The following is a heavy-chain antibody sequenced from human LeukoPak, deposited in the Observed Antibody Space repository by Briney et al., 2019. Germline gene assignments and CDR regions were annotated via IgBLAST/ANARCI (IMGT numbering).Heavy chain of an antibody. J-gene: IGHJ4*02. Sequence: GGSLRLSCAGSGFIFNNYAMHWVRQPPGKGLEWVSGISWNSGSIDYADSVKGRFTISRDNAKNSLYLQMNGLRVEDTAFYYCAKDNRRHYTSGPNPDSLHWGQGALVTVSS. V-gene: IGHV3-9*01. CDR3: AKDNRRHYTSGPNPDSLH. D-gene: IGHD6-19*01. CDR1: GFIFNNYA. CDR2: ISWNSGSI.